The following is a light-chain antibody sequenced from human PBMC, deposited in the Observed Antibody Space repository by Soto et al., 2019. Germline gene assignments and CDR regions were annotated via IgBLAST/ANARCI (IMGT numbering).Light chain of an antibody. J-gene: IGKJ1*01. Sequence: DIQMTQSPSTLSASIGDRVTITCRASQNINNWIAWYQQKPGKAPKFLIYDASTLESGVPSRFSGSGFGTEFSLTISSLQPDDFATYYCQQYNSYSWTFGQGTKVEIK. CDR3: QQYNSYSWT. CDR1: QNINNW. V-gene: IGKV1-5*01. CDR2: DAS.